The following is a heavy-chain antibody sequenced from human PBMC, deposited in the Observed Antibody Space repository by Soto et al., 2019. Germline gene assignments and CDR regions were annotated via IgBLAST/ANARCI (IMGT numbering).Heavy chain of an antibody. CDR2: MYSSGST. V-gene: IGHV4-59*01. Sequence: WETLSLTCTVSGNSISSYYWSWIRQPPGKGLEWIGYMYSSGSTNCNPSLKSRVTISVDTSKNQFSLKLSSVTPADTAVYYCARAGSGYSFDNWGQGTLVTVSS. CDR1: GNSISSYY. CDR3: ARAGSGYSFDN. J-gene: IGHJ4*02. D-gene: IGHD3-9*01.